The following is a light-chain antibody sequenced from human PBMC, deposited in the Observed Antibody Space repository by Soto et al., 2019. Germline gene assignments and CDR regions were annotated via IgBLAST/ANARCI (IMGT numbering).Light chain of an antibody. CDR1: QTVSSY. J-gene: IGKJ5*01. V-gene: IGKV3-11*01. CDR2: DAS. Sequence: IVLTQSPATLSLWPGETAILSCRASQTVSSYLSWYQHKPGQAPRLHIYDASKRAPGIPARFSGSGSGTDFTLTISSLEPEDFAVYCCQQRSTSITFGQGTRLEIE. CDR3: QQRSTSIT.